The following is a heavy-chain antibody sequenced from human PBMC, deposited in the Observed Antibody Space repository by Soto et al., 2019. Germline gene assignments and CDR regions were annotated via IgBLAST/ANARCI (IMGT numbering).Heavy chain of an antibody. D-gene: IGHD6-6*01. CDR1: GYSFTSYW. CDR3: AKRGTSSRYSIDY. CDR2: ISPADSTA. J-gene: IGHJ4*02. Sequence: EVQLVQSGAELRRPGESLRISCKGSGYSFTSYWIGWVRQMPGRGLEWMGTISPADSTARYSPSFEGQVTFSADRSISTAYLQSSSLQASDTAMYYCAKRGTSSRYSIDYWGQGTLVTVSS. V-gene: IGHV5-51*01.